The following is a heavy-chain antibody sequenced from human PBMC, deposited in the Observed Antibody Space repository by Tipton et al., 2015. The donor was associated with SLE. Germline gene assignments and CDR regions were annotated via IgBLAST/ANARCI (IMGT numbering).Heavy chain of an antibody. CDR1: GFTFSDYY. J-gene: IGHJ4*02. V-gene: IGHV3-11*06. D-gene: IGHD2-2*01. Sequence: SLRLSCAASGFTFSDYYMSWSRQAPGKGLEWVSYISSSSSYTNYADSVKGRFTISRDNAKNSLYLQMSSLRADDTAVYYCAREGGGPPASFDYWGQGTLVTVSS. CDR2: ISSSSSYT. CDR3: AREGGGPPASFDY.